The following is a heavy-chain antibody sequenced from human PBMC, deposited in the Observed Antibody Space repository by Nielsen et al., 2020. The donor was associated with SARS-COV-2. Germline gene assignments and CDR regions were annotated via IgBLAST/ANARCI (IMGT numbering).Heavy chain of an antibody. D-gene: IGHD4-23*01. J-gene: IGHJ6*02. CDR1: GFTFSSYW. CDR3: ARDSSGNPTRYNYYYGMDV. Sequence: GGSLRLSCAASGFTFSSYWMSWVRQAPGKGLEWVANIKQDGSEKYYVDSVKGRFTISRDNAKNSLYLQMNSLRAEDTAVYYCARDSSGNPTRYNYYYGMDVWGQGTTVTVSS. CDR2: IKQDGSEK. V-gene: IGHV3-7*03.